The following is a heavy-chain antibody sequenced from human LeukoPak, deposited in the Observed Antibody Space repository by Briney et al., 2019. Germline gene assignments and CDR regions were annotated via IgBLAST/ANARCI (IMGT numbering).Heavy chain of an antibody. J-gene: IGHJ6*03. D-gene: IGHD3-10*01. CDR1: GYTFTSYD. V-gene: IGHV1-8*01. CDR2: VNPNSGNT. CDR3: ARIPHDGGLSMVRGKTVYYFYYYMDV. Sequence: ASVKVSCKASGYTFTSYDINWVRQATGQGLEWMGWVNPNSGNTGYAQKFQGRVTMTRNTSISTAYMGLRSLRSEDTAVYYCARIPHDGGLSMVRGKTVYYFYYYMDVWGQGTTVTVSS.